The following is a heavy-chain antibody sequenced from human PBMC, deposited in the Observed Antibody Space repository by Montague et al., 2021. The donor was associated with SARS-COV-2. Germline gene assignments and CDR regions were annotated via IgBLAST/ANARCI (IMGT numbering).Heavy chain of an antibody. V-gene: IGHV3-9*01. J-gene: IGHJ4*02. CDR3: AKDRGYYGSGRYFEY. D-gene: IGHD3-10*01. CDR2: ISWNSGSI. Sequence: SLRLSCAASGFTFHDYALHWVRQVPGKGLEWVSGISWNSGSIGYGDSVKGRFTISRDNAKNSLYPQMNSLRAEDTALYYCAKDRGYYGSGRYFEYWGQGTLVTVSS. CDR1: GFTFHDYA.